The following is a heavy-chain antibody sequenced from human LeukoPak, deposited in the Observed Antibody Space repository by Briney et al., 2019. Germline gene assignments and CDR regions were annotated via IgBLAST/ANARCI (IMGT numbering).Heavy chain of an antibody. CDR3: ASGGSYRRLDY. J-gene: IGHJ4*02. V-gene: IGHV4-34*01. CDR1: GGSFSGYY. Sequence: SETLSLTCAVYGGSFSGYYWSWIRQPPGKGLEWIGEINHSGSTNYNPSLKSRVTISVDTSKNQFSLKLSSVTAADTAVYHCASGGSYRRLDYWGQGTLVTVSS. CDR2: INHSGST. D-gene: IGHD1-26*01.